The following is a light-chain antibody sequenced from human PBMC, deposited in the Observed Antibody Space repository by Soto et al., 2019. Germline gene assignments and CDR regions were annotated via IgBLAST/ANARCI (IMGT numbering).Light chain of an antibody. J-gene: IGLJ1*01. V-gene: IGLV2-8*01. Sequence: QSVLTQPPSASGSPGQSVTISCTGNSSDVGAYNYVSWYQEHPGKAPKLMIYEVSKRPSGVPDRFSGSKSGITASLTVSGLQTEDEADYYCSSYTGSNNYVFGPGTQLTVL. CDR2: EVS. CDR1: SSDVGAYNY. CDR3: SSYTGSNNYV.